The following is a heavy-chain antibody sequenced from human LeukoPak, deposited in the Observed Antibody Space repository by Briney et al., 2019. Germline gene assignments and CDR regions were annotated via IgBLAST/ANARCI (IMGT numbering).Heavy chain of an antibody. V-gene: IGHV1-8*01. CDR2: MNPNSGNT. CDR1: GYTFTTYD. Sequence: GASVKVSCKASGYTFTTYDINWVRQATGQGLEWMGWMNPNSGNTGYAQKFQGRVTMTTDTSTSTAYMELRSLRSDDTAVYYCAIFVPRIQLWLGLSYWGQGTLVTVSS. CDR3: AIFVPRIQLWLGLSY. J-gene: IGHJ4*02. D-gene: IGHD5-18*01.